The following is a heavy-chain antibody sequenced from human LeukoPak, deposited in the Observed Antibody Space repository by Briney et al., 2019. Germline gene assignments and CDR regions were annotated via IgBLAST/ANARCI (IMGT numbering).Heavy chain of an antibody. CDR3: ATSMRDCSGGSCYSPFQH. CDR1: SGSISTYH. V-gene: IGHV4-59*01. D-gene: IGHD2-15*01. CDR2: IYYSGST. Sequence: PSETLSLTCTVSSGSISTYHWSCIRQPPGKGLEWIGYIYYSGSTNYNPSLKSRVTISVDTSKNQFSLKLSSVTAADTAVYYCATSMRDCSGGSCYSPFQHWGQGTLVAVSS. J-gene: IGHJ1*01.